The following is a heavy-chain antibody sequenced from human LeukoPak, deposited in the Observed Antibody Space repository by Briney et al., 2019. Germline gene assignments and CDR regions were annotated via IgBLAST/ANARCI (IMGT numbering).Heavy chain of an antibody. V-gene: IGHV3-7*01. CDR3: ARSWLLVAATRPTDY. CDR2: INQDGSQT. CDR1: GFTFSSYW. D-gene: IGHD1-26*01. J-gene: IGHJ4*02. Sequence: GGSLRLSCVVSGFTFSSYWMTWVRQAPGKGLEWVVGINQDGSQTYYVDSVKGRFTISRDNAKNSLYLQMSSLRVEDTAIYYCARSWLLVAATRPTDYWGQGTLVTVSS.